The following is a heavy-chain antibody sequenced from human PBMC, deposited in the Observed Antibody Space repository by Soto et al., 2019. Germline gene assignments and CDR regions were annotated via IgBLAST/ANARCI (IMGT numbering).Heavy chain of an antibody. CDR3: ARESDRGAAAGAAY. Sequence: QVQLVQSGAEVKKPGSSVKVSCKASGGTFSSYAISWVRQAPGQGLEGVGGILPIFGTANYAQKFQGRVTITADESTSTAYMELSSLRSEDTAVYYCARESDRGAAAGAAYWGQGTLVTVSS. J-gene: IGHJ4*02. V-gene: IGHV1-69*01. CDR1: GGTFSSYA. CDR2: ILPIFGTA. D-gene: IGHD6-13*01.